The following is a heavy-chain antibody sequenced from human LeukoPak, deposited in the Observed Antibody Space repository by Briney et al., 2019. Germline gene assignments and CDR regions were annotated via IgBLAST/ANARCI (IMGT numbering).Heavy chain of an antibody. V-gene: IGHV3-30-3*01. D-gene: IGHD3-16*01. CDR3: PRDFGGQYDPNWFDP. J-gene: IGHJ5*02. CDR1: GFTFGTYA. CDR2: XSYDGSNK. Sequence: GRSLRLSCAASGFTFGTYAMHWVRQAPGKGLXXXXXXSYDGSNKFYAXXXXXXXTISXDNSKNTLYLQMNSLRAEDTAVYYCPRDFGGQYDPNWFDPWGQGTLVTVSS.